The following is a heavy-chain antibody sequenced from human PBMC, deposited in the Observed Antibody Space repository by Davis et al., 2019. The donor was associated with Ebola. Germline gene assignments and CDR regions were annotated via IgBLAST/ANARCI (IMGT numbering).Heavy chain of an antibody. CDR1: GGSISSGGYY. Sequence: MPGGSLRLSCTVSGGSISSGGYYWSWIRQHPGKGLEWIGYIYYSGSTNYNPSLKSRVTISVDTSKNQFSLKLSSVTAADTAVYYCARAGYSSGWIRISAFDIWGQGTMVTVSS. V-gene: IGHV4-61*08. CDR3: ARAGYSSGWIRISAFDI. D-gene: IGHD6-19*01. J-gene: IGHJ3*02. CDR2: IYYSGST.